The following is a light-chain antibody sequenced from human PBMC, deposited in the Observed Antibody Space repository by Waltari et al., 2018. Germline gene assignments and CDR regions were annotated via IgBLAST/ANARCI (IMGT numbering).Light chain of an antibody. J-gene: IGKJ3*01. CDR1: QSISSY. Sequence: DIQMTQSPSSLSASVGDRVTITCRASQSISSYLNWYQQKPGKAPKLLIYAASSLQSGVPSRFSGSRSGTDFTLTINSLQPEDFATYYCQQSSSTPPFTFGPGTKVDIK. CDR3: QQSSSTPPFT. CDR2: AAS. V-gene: IGKV1-39*01.